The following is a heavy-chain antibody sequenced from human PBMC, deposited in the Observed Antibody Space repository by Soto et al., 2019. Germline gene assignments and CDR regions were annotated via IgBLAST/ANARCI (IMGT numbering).Heavy chain of an antibody. J-gene: IGHJ6*02. CDR3: ASSIVVVPAAIRDYYYYGMDV. Sequence: SVKVSCKASGGTFSSYAISWVRQAPGQGLEWMGGIIPIFGTANYAQKFQGRVTITADKSTSTAYMELSSLRSEDTAVYYCASSIVVVPAAIRDYYYYGMDVWGQGTTVTVSS. D-gene: IGHD2-2*01. V-gene: IGHV1-69*06. CDR1: GGTFSSYA. CDR2: IIPIFGTA.